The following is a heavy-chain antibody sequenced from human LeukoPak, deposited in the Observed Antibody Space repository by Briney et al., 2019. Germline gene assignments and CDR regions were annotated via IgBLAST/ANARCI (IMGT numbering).Heavy chain of an antibody. Sequence: ASVKVSCKVSGYTLTELSMHWVRQAPGKGLEWMGGFDPESGETIYAQKYQGRVTMTEDTSTDTAYMELSSLRSEDTAVYYCASASVVNMITFGGVIPRQGFDYWGQGTLATVSS. CDR3: ASASVVNMITFGGVIPRQGFDY. V-gene: IGHV1-24*01. CDR1: GYTLTELS. J-gene: IGHJ4*02. D-gene: IGHD3-16*02. CDR2: FDPESGET.